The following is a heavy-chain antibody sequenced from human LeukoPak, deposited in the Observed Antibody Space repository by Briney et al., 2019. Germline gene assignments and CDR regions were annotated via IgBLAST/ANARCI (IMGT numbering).Heavy chain of an antibody. V-gene: IGHV1-2*02. CDR1: GYTFTGYY. CDR2: INPNSGGT. J-gene: IGHJ6*03. D-gene: IGHD1-7*01. CDR3: ARDGNYDNYYYYYMDV. Sequence: ASVKVSCKASGYTFTGYYMHWVRQAPGQGLEWMGWINPNSGGTNYAQKFQGRVTMTRDTPISTAYMELSRLRSDDTAVYYCARDGNYDNYYYYYMDVWGKGTTVTVSS.